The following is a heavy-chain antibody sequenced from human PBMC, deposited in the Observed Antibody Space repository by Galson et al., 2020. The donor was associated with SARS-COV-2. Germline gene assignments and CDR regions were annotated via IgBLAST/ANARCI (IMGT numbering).Heavy chain of an antibody. D-gene: IGHD3-3*01. Sequence: TGGSLRLSCAASGFTFSSYWMSWVRQAPGKGLEWVANIKQDGSEKYYVDSVKGRFTISRDNAKNSLYLQMNSLRAEDTAVYYCARDGLYYDFWSGYYKGDYYYGMDVWGQGTTVTVSS. V-gene: IGHV3-7*03. CDR1: GFTFSSYW. J-gene: IGHJ6*02. CDR3: ARDGLYYDFWSGYYKGDYYYGMDV. CDR2: IKQDGSEK.